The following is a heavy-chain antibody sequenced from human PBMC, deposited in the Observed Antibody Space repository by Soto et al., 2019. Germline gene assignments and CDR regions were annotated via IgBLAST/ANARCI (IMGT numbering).Heavy chain of an antibody. D-gene: IGHD1-7*01. CDR2: IYYSGST. Sequence: QLQLQESGPGLVKPSETLSLTCTVSGGSISSSSYYWGWIRQPPGKGLEWIGSIYYSGSTYYNPSLKSRVTISVDTSKNQFSLKLSSVTAADTAVYYGARQWDNWNLNWFDPCGQGTLVTVSS. CDR3: ARQWDNWNLNWFDP. J-gene: IGHJ5*02. CDR1: GGSISSSSYY. V-gene: IGHV4-39*01.